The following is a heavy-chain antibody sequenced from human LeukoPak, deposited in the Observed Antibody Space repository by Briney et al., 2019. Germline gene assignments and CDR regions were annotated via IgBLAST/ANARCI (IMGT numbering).Heavy chain of an antibody. CDR2: IYYGGST. V-gene: IGHV4-59*01. D-gene: IGHD1-1*01. CDR1: GGSISSYY. CDR3: ARGGSYYYGMDV. J-gene: IGHJ6*02. Sequence: PSETLSLTCTVSGGSISSYYWSWIRQPPGKGLEWIGYIYYGGSTNYNPSLKSRVTISVDTSKNQFSLKLSSVTAADTAVYYCARGGSYYYGMDVWGQGTTVTVSS.